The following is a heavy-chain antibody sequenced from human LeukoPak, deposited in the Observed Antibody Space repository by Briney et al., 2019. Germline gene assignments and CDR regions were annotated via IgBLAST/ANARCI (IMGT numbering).Heavy chain of an antibody. J-gene: IGHJ4*02. CDR1: GGSPSGYA. V-gene: IGHV4-34*01. CDR3: ARSRSRSGLLLN. D-gene: IGHD6-19*01. Sequence: PSETLSLTCAVYGGSPSGYAWTWIRQPPGKGLEWIGQINHSGSTNYNPSLKSRVTISVDTSKNQFSLKLTSVTAADTAVYYCARSRSRSGLLLNWGQGTLVTVSS. CDR2: INHSGST.